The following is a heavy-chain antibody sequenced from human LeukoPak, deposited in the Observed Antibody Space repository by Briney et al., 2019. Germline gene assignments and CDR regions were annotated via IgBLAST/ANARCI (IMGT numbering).Heavy chain of an antibody. CDR1: GYTFFSYG. Sequence: GASVKVSCKASGYTFFSYGFSWVRQAPGQGLEWMGWISAYNGNTNYSQKLQGKVTMTTDTSTSTAYMELRSLRSDDTAVYYCARSKEPYYYDSSGNWFDPWGQGTLVTVSS. V-gene: IGHV1-18*01. D-gene: IGHD3-22*01. CDR2: ISAYNGNT. J-gene: IGHJ5*02. CDR3: ARSKEPYYYDSSGNWFDP.